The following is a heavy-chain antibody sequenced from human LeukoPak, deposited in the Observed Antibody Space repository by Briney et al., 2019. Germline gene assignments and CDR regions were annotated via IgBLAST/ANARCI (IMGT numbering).Heavy chain of an antibody. V-gene: IGHV3-74*01. CDR2: INTDGSLT. CDR3: ARIKVGATGIDY. CDR1: GFTFNSYW. D-gene: IGHD1-26*01. J-gene: IGHJ4*02. Sequence: PGGSLRLSCAASGFTFNSYWMHWVRHAPGKGLVWVSRINTDGSLTNYADSVKGRFTFSRDNAKNTLYLEMNSLRAEDTAVYYCARIKVGATGIDYWGQGTLVTVSS.